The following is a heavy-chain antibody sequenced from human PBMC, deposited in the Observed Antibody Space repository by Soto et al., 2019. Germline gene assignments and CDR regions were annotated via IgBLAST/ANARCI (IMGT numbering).Heavy chain of an antibody. CDR2: ISSSSSYI. D-gene: IGHD2-2*02. CDR3: ARDPRYCSSTSCYRGAFDI. J-gene: IGHJ3*02. V-gene: IGHV3-21*01. CDR1: GFTFSSYS. Sequence: GGSLRLSCAASGFTFSSYSMNWVRQAPGKGLEWVSSISSSSSYIYYADSVKGRFTISRDNAKNSLYLQMNSLRAEDTAVYYCARDPRYCSSTSCYRGAFDIWGQGTMVTVSS.